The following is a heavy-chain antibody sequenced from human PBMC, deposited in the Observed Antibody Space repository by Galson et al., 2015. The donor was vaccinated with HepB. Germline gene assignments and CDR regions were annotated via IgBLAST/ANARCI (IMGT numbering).Heavy chain of an antibody. J-gene: IGHJ4*02. CDR3: ARGWFGEYLFDY. CDR2: ISYDGSNK. V-gene: IGHV3-30*04. D-gene: IGHD3-10*01. Sequence: SLRLSCAASGFTFSSYAMNWVRQAPGKGLEWVAVISYDGSNKYYADSVKGLFTISRDNSKNTLYLQMNSLRAEDTAVYYCARGWFGEYLFDYWGQGTLVTVSS. CDR1: GFTFSSYA.